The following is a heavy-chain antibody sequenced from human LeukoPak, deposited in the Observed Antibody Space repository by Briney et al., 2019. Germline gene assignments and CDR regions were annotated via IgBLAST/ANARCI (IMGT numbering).Heavy chain of an antibody. V-gene: IGHV4-4*02. Sequence: SGTLSLTCGVSGGSIDITNYWSWVRQAPGKGLEWIGEIAHDGTTNYNPSLRSRVAMSFDRANNQFSLSLTSVTAADTAVYYCATWRTAKTGFDYWGQGTLVTVSS. CDR1: GGSIDITNY. J-gene: IGHJ4*02. CDR2: IAHDGTT. CDR3: ATWRTAKTGFDY. D-gene: IGHD1-1*01.